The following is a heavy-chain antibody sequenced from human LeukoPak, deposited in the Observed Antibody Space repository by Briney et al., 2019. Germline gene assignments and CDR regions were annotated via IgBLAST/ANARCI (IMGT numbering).Heavy chain of an antibody. CDR3: ARDRRYYDSSGYQGPPGYYYYYMDV. J-gene: IGHJ6*03. CDR2: INPSGGST. Sequence: GASVKVSCKASGYTFTSYYMHWVRQAPGQGLEWMGIINPSGGSTSYAQKFQGRVTMTGDTSTSTVYMELSSLRSEDTAVYYCARDRRYYDSSGYQGPPGYYYYYMDVWGKGTTVTVSS. D-gene: IGHD3-22*01. V-gene: IGHV1-46*01. CDR1: GYTFTSYY.